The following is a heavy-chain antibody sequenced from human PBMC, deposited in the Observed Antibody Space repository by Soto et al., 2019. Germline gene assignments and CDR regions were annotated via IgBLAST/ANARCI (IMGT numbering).Heavy chain of an antibody. CDR1: GYPFTGYS. V-gene: IGHV1-18*01. D-gene: IGHD4-17*01. J-gene: IGHJ4*02. Sequence: QIQLVQSGAEVKTPGASVKVSCKASGYPFTGYSVGWVRQAPGQGPEWMGWISAYSGDTYYAQRFQDRLTMTTDASTSTAYMDLRSLRSDDTAVYYCARPSGSYGDYAWSLKYWGQGTLVTVSS. CDR2: ISAYSGDT. CDR3: ARPSGSYGDYAWSLKY.